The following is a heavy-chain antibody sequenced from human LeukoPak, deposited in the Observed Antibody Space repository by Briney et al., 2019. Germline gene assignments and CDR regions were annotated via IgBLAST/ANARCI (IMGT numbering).Heavy chain of an antibody. D-gene: IGHD3-22*01. V-gene: IGHV4-31*03. Sequence: SQTLSLTCTVSGGSISSGGYYWSGIRQHPGKGLEWIGYIYYSGSTYYNPSLKSRVTISVDTSKNQFSLKLSSVTAADTAVYYCARVHYDSSGYYLYSIDYWGQGTLVTVSS. CDR3: ARVHYDSSGYYLYSIDY. CDR1: GGSISSGGYY. J-gene: IGHJ4*02. CDR2: IYYSGST.